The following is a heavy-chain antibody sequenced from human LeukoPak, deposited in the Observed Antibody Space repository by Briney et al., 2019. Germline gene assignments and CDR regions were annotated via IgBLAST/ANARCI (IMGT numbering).Heavy chain of an antibody. D-gene: IGHD3-3*01. CDR3: ARNYDFWRRLNYYGMDV. Sequence: GGSLRVSCAASGFTFSSYSMNWVRQAPGKGLEWVSYISSSSSTIYYADSVKGRFTISRDNAKNSLYLQMNSLRAEDTAVYYCARNYDFWRRLNYYGMDVWGQGTTVTVSS. V-gene: IGHV3-48*01. CDR1: GFTFSSYS. J-gene: IGHJ6*02. CDR2: ISSSSSTI.